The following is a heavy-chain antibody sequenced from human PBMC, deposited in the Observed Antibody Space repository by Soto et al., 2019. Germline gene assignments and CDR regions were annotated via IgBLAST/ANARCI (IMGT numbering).Heavy chain of an antibody. CDR1: GGTFGSYV. CDR2: IIPIPGTA. Sequence: QVQLVQSGAEVKKPGSSVKVSCKASGGTFGSYVISWVRQAPGQGLEWMGGIIPIPGTANYAQKFQGRVTIAADESTSTAYMELSSLRSEDTAVYYCARSQGSSTSLEIYDYYYYGMDVWGQGTTVTVSS. V-gene: IGHV1-69*01. D-gene: IGHD2-2*01. CDR3: ARSQGSSTSLEIYDYYYYGMDV. J-gene: IGHJ6*02.